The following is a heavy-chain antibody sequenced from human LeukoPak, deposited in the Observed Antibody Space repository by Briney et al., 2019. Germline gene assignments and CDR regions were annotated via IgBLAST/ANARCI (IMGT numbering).Heavy chain of an antibody. CDR2: IYYSGST. CDR3: ARGTTKGYYHDTSGYYVK. CDR1: GGSINSYY. Sequence: NTSETLSLTGTVSGGSINSYYWGWIRQPPGKRLEWIGYIYYSGSTNYNPSLKSRVTISLDTSKNQFSLNLRSVTAAGTAVYYCARGTTKGYYHDTSGYYVKWGQGTLVTVSS. J-gene: IGHJ4*02. D-gene: IGHD3-22*01. V-gene: IGHV4-59*01.